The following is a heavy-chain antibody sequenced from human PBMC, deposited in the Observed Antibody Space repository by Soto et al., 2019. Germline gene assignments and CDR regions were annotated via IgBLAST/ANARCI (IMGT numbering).Heavy chain of an antibody. CDR3: ARTLKVPGWGSPPHPFDI. D-gene: IGHD3-16*01. CDR2: ISSSSSYI. Sequence: PGGSLRLSCAASGFTFSSYSMNWVRQAPGKGLEWVSSISSSSSYIYYADSVKGRFTISRDNAKNSLYLQMNSLRAEDTAVYYCARTLKVPGWGSPPHPFDIWGQGTMVTVSS. CDR1: GFTFSSYS. J-gene: IGHJ3*02. V-gene: IGHV3-21*01.